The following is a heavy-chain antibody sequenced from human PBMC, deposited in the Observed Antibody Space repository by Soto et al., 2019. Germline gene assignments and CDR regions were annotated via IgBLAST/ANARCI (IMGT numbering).Heavy chain of an antibody. V-gene: IGHV2-5*02. J-gene: IGHJ5*02. D-gene: IGHD3-3*01. CDR2: IYWDDDK. CDR3: AHRRPLCKRDFCGNWFDP. Sequence: SGPTLVKPTQTLTLTCTFSGFSLSTSGVGVGWIRQPPGKALEWLALIYWDDDKRYSPSLKSRLTITKDTSKNQVVLTMTNMDPVDTATYYCAHRRPLCKRDFCGNWFDPWGQGTLVTVSS. CDR1: GFSLSTSGVG.